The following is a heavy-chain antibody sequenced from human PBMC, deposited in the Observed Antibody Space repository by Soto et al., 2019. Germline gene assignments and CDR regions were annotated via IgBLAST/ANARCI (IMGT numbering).Heavy chain of an antibody. V-gene: IGHV3-7*01. Sequence: GGSLRLSCAASGFTFSNFWMTWVRQAPGKGLEWVANIKQDGSARYYVDSVRGRFTISRDNAKNLLYLQMNSLRAEDTAIYYCAGGAGWVFDRWGQGTLVTVSS. D-gene: IGHD6-19*01. CDR1: GFTFSNFW. J-gene: IGHJ4*02. CDR2: IKQDGSAR. CDR3: AGGAGWVFDR.